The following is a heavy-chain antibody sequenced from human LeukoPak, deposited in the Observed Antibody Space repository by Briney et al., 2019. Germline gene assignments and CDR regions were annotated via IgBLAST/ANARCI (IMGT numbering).Heavy chain of an antibody. D-gene: IGHD3-22*01. CDR2: INPNSGGT. CDR3: ARGYLYYYDVSGYPFDY. CDR1: GYTFTDYY. V-gene: IGHV1-2*02. Sequence: ASVKVSCKASGYTFTDYYMHWVRQASGQGLEWMGCINPNSGGTNYAQKFQGRVTMTRDTSISTAYMELRRLRSDDTAVYYCARGYLYYYDVSGYPFDYWGQGTLVTVSS. J-gene: IGHJ4*02.